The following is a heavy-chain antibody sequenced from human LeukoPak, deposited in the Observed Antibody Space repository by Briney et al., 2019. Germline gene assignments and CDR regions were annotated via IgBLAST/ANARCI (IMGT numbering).Heavy chain of an antibody. D-gene: IGHD3-3*01. V-gene: IGHV4-34*01. J-gene: IGHJ4*02. CDR1: GGSLNGYY. CDR2: ISHSGTT. Sequence: SETLSLTCSVYGGSLNGYYWSWIRQPPGKGLEWIGEISHSGTTNYNPSLTSRVTMSLDTSKNQFSLKLNSATAADTAVYYCARVPLRFLEPFDYWGPGTLVTVSS. CDR3: ARVPLRFLEPFDY.